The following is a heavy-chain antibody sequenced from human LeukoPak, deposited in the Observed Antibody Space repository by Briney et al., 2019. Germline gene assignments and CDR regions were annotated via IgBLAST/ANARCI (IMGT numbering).Heavy chain of an antibody. D-gene: IGHD2-8*02. Sequence: SETPSLTCTVSGGSISSGSYYWSWIRQPAGKGLEWIGRIYISGTTNYNPSLKSRVTISADTSKNQFSLKVTSVTAADTAVYYCARGYWFYFDYWGQGTLVTVSS. CDR1: GGSISSGSYY. CDR2: IYISGTT. V-gene: IGHV4-61*02. CDR3: ARGYWFYFDY. J-gene: IGHJ4*02.